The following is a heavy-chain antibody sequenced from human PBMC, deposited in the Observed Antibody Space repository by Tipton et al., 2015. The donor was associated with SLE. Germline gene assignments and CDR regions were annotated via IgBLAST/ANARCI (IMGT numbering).Heavy chain of an antibody. Sequence: GLVKPSETLSLTCAVSAYSITSGFYWGWMRRPPGKGLEWIGSISHTGNTYYNASLKSRVTISVDTSQNHLSLKMYSVTAADTAVYYCARGGYSGSYRFYFSDYWGQGTAVTVSS. CDR2: ISHTGNT. J-gene: IGHJ4*02. CDR3: ARGGYSGSYRFYFSDY. D-gene: IGHD1-26*01. V-gene: IGHV4-38-2*01. CDR1: AYSITSGFY.